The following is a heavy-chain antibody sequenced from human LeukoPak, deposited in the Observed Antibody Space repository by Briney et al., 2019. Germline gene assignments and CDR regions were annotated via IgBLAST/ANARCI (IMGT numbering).Heavy chain of an antibody. V-gene: IGHV1-2*02. CDR3: ARGRGTTMVRGIITNYFDL. Sequence: ASVKVSCKASGYTFTAHYIHWVRQAPGQGLEWMGWIDPNSGGTNYAQKFQGSVTMTGDASIATAFMELGRLRSDDTATYYCARGRGTTMVRGIITNYFDLWGRGSLVTVSS. J-gene: IGHJ2*01. CDR2: IDPNSGGT. CDR1: GYTFTAHY. D-gene: IGHD3-10*01.